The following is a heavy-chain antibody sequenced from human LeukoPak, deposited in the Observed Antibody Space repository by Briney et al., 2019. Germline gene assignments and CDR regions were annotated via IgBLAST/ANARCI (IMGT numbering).Heavy chain of an antibody. D-gene: IGHD2/OR15-2a*01. V-gene: IGHV3-23*01. J-gene: IGHJ4*02. CDR3: AKVVTYIKSPFDY. Sequence: GGSLRLSCAASGFPFSTYAMSWVRQAPGKGLEWVSVISGSGGDTYYADSVKGRFTISGDNSKNTVYLQMNSLRAEDTALYYCAKVVTYIKSPFDYWGQGTLVTVSS. CDR1: GFPFSTYA. CDR2: ISGSGGDT.